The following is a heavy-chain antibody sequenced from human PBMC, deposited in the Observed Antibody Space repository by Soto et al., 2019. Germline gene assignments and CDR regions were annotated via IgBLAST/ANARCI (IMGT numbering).Heavy chain of an antibody. CDR3: ARQELWFGEPGWFDP. CDR1: GGSISSYY. CDR2: IYYSEST. D-gene: IGHD3-10*01. Sequence: SETLSLTCTFSGGSISSYYWSWIRQPPGKGLEWIGYIYYSESTNYNPSLKSRVIISVDTSNNQLSLKLSSVTAADTAVYYCARQELWFGEPGWFDPWGQGTLVTVSS. J-gene: IGHJ5*02. V-gene: IGHV4-59*08.